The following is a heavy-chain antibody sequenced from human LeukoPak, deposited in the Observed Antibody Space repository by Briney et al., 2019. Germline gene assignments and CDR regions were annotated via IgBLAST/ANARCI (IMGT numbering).Heavy chain of an antibody. V-gene: IGHV3-30*02. D-gene: IGHD3-22*01. Sequence: GGSLRLSCAASGFSFSSFGMHWVRQAPGKGLEWVAFIRYDGSNKYYADSVKGRFTISRDNSKNTLDLQMNSLRAEDTAVYYCASNREYYYDSSALGYWGQGTLVTVSS. CDR1: GFSFSSFG. J-gene: IGHJ4*02. CDR3: ASNREYYYDSSALGY. CDR2: IRYDGSNK.